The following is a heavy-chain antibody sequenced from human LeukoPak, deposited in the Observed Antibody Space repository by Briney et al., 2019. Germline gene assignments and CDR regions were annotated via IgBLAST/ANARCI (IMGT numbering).Heavy chain of an antibody. CDR1: GFTFSSYG. J-gene: IGHJ5*02. Sequence: HPGGSLRLSCAASGFTFSSYGMHWVRQVPGKGLEWVAVIWYDGSNKYYADSVKGRFTISRDNSKNTLYLQMNSLRAEDTAVYYCARDLEDCSGGSCYSWFDPWGQGTLVTVSS. V-gene: IGHV3-30*19. CDR3: ARDLEDCSGGSCYSWFDP. CDR2: IWYDGSNK. D-gene: IGHD2-15*01.